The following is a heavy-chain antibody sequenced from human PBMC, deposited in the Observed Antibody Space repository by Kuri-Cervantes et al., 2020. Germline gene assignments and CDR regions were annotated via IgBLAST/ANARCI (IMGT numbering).Heavy chain of an antibody. Sequence: SQTLSLTCAVFGYSISSGYYWGWIRQPPGKGLEWIGSIYHSGSTYYNPSLKSRVTISVDTSKSQFSLKLTSVTAADTAVYYCAGNSSWADYWGQGTLVTVSS. V-gene: IGHV4-38-2*01. D-gene: IGHD6-13*01. J-gene: IGHJ4*02. CDR1: GYSISSGYY. CDR3: AGNSSWADY. CDR2: IYHSGST.